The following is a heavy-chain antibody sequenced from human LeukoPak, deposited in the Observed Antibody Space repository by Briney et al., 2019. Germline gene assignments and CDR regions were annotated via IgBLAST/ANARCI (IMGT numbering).Heavy chain of an antibody. CDR3: GTVERYISSSPYSLDY. D-gene: IGHD6-6*01. J-gene: IGHJ4*02. V-gene: IGHV4-59*01. Sequence: PSESLSLTCTVSGGSISFYYWSWIRQPPGKGLEWIGHIYYSGSTNDNPSLKSGVAISVDTSKNQFSLMRSSMIAADKAVYYCGTVERYISSSPYSLDYWGQG. CDR1: GGSISFYY. CDR2: IYYSGST.